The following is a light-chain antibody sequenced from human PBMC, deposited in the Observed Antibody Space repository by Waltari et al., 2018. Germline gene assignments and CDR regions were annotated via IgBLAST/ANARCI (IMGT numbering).Light chain of an antibody. J-gene: IGLJ2*01. Sequence: QSALTQPASVSGSPGQSITIPCTGTNSDIGGDNVGSWYQHPPVKAPRLMIYDVNKRPSGVSNRFSGSKSGNTASLTISGLQADDEADNYCTSFTSTTSYVVFGGGTNLTV. CDR3: TSFTSTTSYVV. CDR2: DVN. CDR1: NSDIGGDNV. V-gene: IGLV2-14*03.